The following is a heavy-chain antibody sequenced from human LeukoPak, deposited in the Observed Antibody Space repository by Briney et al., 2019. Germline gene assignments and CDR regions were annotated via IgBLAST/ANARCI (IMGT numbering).Heavy chain of an antibody. Sequence: GGSLRLSCAVSGFTVSSNYMSWVRQAPGKELEWVSVIYSGGNTHYADSVKGRFTISRDNSKNTLFLQMNSLRAEDTAVYYCARDRVGATTNFDYWGQGTLVTVSS. J-gene: IGHJ4*02. CDR2: IYSGGNT. CDR3: ARDRVGATTNFDY. D-gene: IGHD1-26*01. CDR1: GFTVSSNY. V-gene: IGHV3-53*01.